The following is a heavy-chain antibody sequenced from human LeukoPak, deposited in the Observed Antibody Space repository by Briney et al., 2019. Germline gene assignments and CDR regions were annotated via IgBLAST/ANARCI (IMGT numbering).Heavy chain of an antibody. J-gene: IGHJ6*02. CDR2: IYSGGST. V-gene: IGHV3-53*01. CDR1: GFTVSSNY. Sequence: GGSLRLSCAASGFTVSSNYMSWVRQAPGKGLEWVSIIYSGGSTYYADSVKGRVTTSRDNSKNTLYLQMNSLRAEDTAVYYCARLPNSDYSYGMDVWGQGTTVTVSS. CDR3: ARLPNSDYSYGMDV. D-gene: IGHD2-8*01.